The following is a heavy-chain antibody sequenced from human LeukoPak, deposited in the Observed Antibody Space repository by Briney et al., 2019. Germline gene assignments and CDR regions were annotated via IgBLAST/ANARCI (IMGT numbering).Heavy chain of an antibody. V-gene: IGHV4-39*01. CDR3: ARRRYYDGSGYLE. CDR2: IYYSGRT. D-gene: IGHD3-22*01. Sequence: SETLSLTCSVSGDSVSRSDTYWDWIRQPPGKGLEWIGTIYYSGRTYYSPSLKSRVTMSVDPSNNQFSLNLRSVTAADTALYYCARRRYYDGSGYLEWGQGTLLSVSS. J-gene: IGHJ1*01. CDR1: GDSVSRSDTY.